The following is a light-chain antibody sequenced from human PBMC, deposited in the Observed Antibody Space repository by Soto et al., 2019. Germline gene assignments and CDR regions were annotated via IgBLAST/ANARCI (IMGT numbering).Light chain of an antibody. CDR1: QSISSW. J-gene: IGKJ1*01. CDR3: QQYSSYSAWT. V-gene: IGKV1-5*01. Sequence: DIQMTQSPSTLSASVVDRVTITCRASQSISSWLAWHQQKPGKAPKLLIYDASTLQSGVPPRFSGSGSGTEFTLTIRSLQPDDIATYYCQQYSSYSAWTFGEGTKVDIK. CDR2: DAS.